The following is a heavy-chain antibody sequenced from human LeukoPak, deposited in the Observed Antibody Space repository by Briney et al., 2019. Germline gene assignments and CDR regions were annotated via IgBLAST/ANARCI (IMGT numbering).Heavy chain of an antibody. V-gene: IGHV1-2*02. Sequence: ASVKVSCKASGYTFTAYYIHWVRQAPGQGLEWVGWINPNSGGTNLAQKFQRRVTMTRDTSVSTVYMELRRLRSDDTAVYYCARQWLGSQCFDPWGQGTLVTVSS. J-gene: IGHJ5*02. CDR3: ARQWLGSQCFDP. CDR1: GYTFTAYY. D-gene: IGHD6-19*01. CDR2: INPNSGGT.